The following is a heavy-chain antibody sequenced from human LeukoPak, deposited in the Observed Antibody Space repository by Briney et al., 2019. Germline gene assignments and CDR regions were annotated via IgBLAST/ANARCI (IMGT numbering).Heavy chain of an antibody. CDR2: INPSGGST. J-gene: IGHJ5*02. CDR1: GYTFTSYY. D-gene: IGHD2-2*03. Sequence: ASVKVSCKASGYTFTSYYMHWVRQAPGQGLEWMGIINPSGGSTSYAQKFQGRVTMTRDTSTSTVHMELSSLRSEDTAVYYCARGVDIVVVPAAIHPWGQGTLVTVSS. CDR3: ARGVDIVVVPAAIHP. V-gene: IGHV1-46*03.